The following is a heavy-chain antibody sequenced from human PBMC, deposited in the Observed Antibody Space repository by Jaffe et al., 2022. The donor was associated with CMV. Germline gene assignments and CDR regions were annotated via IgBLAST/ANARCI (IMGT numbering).Heavy chain of an antibody. J-gene: IGHJ4*02. CDR2: ISSSSSYI. V-gene: IGHV3-21*01. CDR1: GFTFSSYS. Sequence: EVQLVESGGGLVKPGGSLRLSCAASGFTFSSYSMNWVRQAPGKGLEWVSSISSSSSYIYYADSVKGRFTISRDNAKNSLYLQMNSLRAEDTAVYYCARAKGDYYDSSGYSLGSFDYWGQGTLVTVSS. D-gene: IGHD3-22*01. CDR3: ARAKGDYYDSSGYSLGSFDY.